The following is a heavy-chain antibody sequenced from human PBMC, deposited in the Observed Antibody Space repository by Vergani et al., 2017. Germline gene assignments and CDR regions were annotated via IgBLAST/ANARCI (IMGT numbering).Heavy chain of an antibody. D-gene: IGHD5-12*01. CDR2: IIPILGIA. V-gene: IGHV1-69*04. CDR1: GGTFSSYA. Sequence: QVQLVQSGAEVKKPGSSVKVSCKASGGTFSSYAISWVRQAPGQGLEWMGRIIPILGIANYAQKFQGRVTITADKSTSTAYMELSSLRSEDTAVYYCASDGGSGYDWIGEIDYWGQGTLVTVSS. CDR3: ASDGGSGYDWIGEIDY. J-gene: IGHJ4*02.